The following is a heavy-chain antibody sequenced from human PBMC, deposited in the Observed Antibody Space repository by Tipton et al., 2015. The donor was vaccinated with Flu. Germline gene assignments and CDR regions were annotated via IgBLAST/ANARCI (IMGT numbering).Heavy chain of an antibody. J-gene: IGHJ4*02. CDR2: ISPNSGDT. CDR1: GYTFRNFG. V-gene: IGHV1-18*01. Sequence: QLVQSGPEVKKPGSSVKVSCKASGYTFRNFGINWVRQAPGQGLEWMGWISPNSGDTKYAQKFQGRVTLTTDTSMSTAYMDLRSLRSDDAAIYYCVTDPLSGTPTNYGGPGTLVTVSS. D-gene: IGHD1-1*01. CDR3: VTDPLSGTPTNY.